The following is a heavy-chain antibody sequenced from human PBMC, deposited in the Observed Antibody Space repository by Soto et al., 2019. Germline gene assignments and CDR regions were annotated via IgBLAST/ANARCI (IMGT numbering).Heavy chain of an antibody. V-gene: IGHV3-9*01. D-gene: IGHD2-15*01. CDR3: AKGLKWHPEGYFDY. CDR1: GFTFDDYA. Sequence: EVQLVESGGGLVQPGRSLRLSCAASGFTFDDYAMHWVRQAPGKGLEWVSSISWNSGSIAYADSVKGRFTISRDNAKNSLYLQMNSLRAEDTAVYYCAKGLKWHPEGYFDYCGQGTLVSVSS. J-gene: IGHJ4*02. CDR2: ISWNSGSI.